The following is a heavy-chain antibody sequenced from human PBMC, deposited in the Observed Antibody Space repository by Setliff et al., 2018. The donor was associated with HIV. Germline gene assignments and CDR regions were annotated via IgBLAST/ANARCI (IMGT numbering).Heavy chain of an antibody. Sequence: SETLSLTCTVAGGSISSSNYYWGWIRQPPGEGLEWIGSTDYSKYNPSVKSRATISVDIYRKQLSLNLRSVTAADTAVYYCARDFRYDTSGSLTGYGLDVWGQGTTVTVSS. CDR3: ARDFRYDTSGSLTGYGLDV. CDR2: TDYS. J-gene: IGHJ6*02. D-gene: IGHD3-22*01. V-gene: IGHV4-39*07. CDR1: GGSISSSNYY.